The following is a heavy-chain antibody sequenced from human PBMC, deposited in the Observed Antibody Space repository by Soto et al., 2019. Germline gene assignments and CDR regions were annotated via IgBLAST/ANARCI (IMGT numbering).Heavy chain of an antibody. CDR2: IYYSGST. Sequence: QVQLQESGPGLVKPSETLSLTCTVSGCSISSYYLIWIRQPPGKVLEWIVYIYYSGSTNYNPSLKSRVTISVDSSKNKFFLKLSSVTAADTAVYYCARVGNEYYYDSSGYYYYFDYWGQGTLVTVSS. CDR3: ARVGNEYYYDSSGYYYYFDY. J-gene: IGHJ4*02. V-gene: IGHV4-59*01. D-gene: IGHD3-22*01. CDR1: GCSISSYY.